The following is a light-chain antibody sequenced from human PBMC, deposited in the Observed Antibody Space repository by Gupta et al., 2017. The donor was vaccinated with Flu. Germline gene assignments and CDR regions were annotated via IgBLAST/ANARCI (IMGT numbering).Light chain of an antibody. Sequence: DIQMTQSPSSLSASVGDRVTITCRASQSISNYLNWYQQKPGKAPKLLIYSASILQGGVPSRFSGSGAGTDFTLSISSLQPEDFATYYCQQSDSTPRTFGQGTKVEIK. CDR1: QSISNY. CDR2: SAS. J-gene: IGKJ1*01. CDR3: QQSDSTPRT. V-gene: IGKV1-39*01.